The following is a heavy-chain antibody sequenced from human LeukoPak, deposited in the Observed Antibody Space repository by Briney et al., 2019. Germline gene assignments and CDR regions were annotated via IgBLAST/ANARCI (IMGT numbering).Heavy chain of an antibody. D-gene: IGHD3-10*01. Sequence: SGPALVKPTQTLTLTCTFSGSSLSTSGMCVSWIRQPPGKALEWLARIDWDDDKYYSTSLKTRLTISKDTSKNQVVLTMTNMDPVDTATYYCARGITMVRGVIIKGPYYYYMDVWGKGTTVTVSS. CDR3: ARGITMVRGVIIKGPYYYYMDV. CDR2: IDWDDDK. V-gene: IGHV2-70*11. CDR1: GSSLSTSGMC. J-gene: IGHJ6*03.